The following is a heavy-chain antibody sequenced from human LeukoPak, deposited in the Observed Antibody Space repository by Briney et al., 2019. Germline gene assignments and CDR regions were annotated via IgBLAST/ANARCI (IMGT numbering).Heavy chain of an antibody. CDR3: ARGSRGFDP. Sequence: GGSLRLSCAASGFTFSNYAMNWVRQAPGKGLEWISVIDCGGSTYNADSVKGRFTISRDNSKNILYLQMNSLRADDTAVYYCARGSRGFDPWGQGTLVTVSS. J-gene: IGHJ5*02. V-gene: IGHV3-23*01. CDR2: IDCGGST. CDR1: GFTFSNYA.